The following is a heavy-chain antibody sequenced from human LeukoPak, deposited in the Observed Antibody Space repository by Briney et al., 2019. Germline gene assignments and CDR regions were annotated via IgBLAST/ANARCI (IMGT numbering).Heavy chain of an antibody. V-gene: IGHV1-69*13. CDR2: IIPIFGTA. D-gene: IGHD3-10*01. CDR3: ARVASYYYGSGNADVFDP. Sequence: ASVKVSCKASGGTFSSYAISWVRQAPGQGLEWMGGIIPIFGTANYAQKFQGRVTITADESTSTAYMELSSLRSEDTAVYYCARVASYYYGSGNADVFDPWGQGTLVTVSS. J-gene: IGHJ5*02. CDR1: GGTFSSYA.